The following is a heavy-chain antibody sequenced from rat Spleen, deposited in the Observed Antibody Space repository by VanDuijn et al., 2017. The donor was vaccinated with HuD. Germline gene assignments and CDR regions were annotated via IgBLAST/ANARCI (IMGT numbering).Heavy chain of an antibody. CDR3: ARHGYDGSYYYWDY. Sequence: EVQLVESGGGLVQPGRSMRLSCAASGFTFNDYYMAWVRQAPEKGLEWVASIHYEGTNTYYRDSVKGRFTISRDNAKSTLYLQMDSLRSEDTATYYCARHGYDGSYYYWDYWGQGVMVTVSS. CDR2: IHYEGTNT. CDR1: GFTFNDYY. J-gene: IGHJ2*01. V-gene: IGHV5-22*01. D-gene: IGHD1-12*02.